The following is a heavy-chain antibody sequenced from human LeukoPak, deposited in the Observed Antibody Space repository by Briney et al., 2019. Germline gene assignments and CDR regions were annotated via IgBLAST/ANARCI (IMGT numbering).Heavy chain of an antibody. CDR3: ATTYDILTGYGSFDY. Sequence: ASVKVSCKASGYTFTSYGISWVRQAPGQGLEWMGWISAYNGNTNYAQKLQGRVTMTTDTSTSTAYMELRSLRSEDTAVYYCATTYDILTGYGSFDYWGQGTLVTVSS. V-gene: IGHV1-18*01. CDR2: ISAYNGNT. J-gene: IGHJ4*02. CDR1: GYTFTSYG. D-gene: IGHD3-9*01.